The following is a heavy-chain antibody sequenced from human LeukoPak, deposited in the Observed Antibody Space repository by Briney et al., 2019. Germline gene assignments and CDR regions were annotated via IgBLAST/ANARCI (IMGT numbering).Heavy chain of an antibody. J-gene: IGHJ4*02. D-gene: IGHD6-13*01. Sequence: GGSLTLSCAASGFTFSSYSMNWVRQAPGRGLEWVSLITSSSSNMYYADSVKGRFTISRDNAKNSLYLQMNSLRAEDTAVYYCARVGSSRCLDCWGQGTLVTVSS. CDR3: ARVGSSRCLDC. CDR1: GFTFSSYS. V-gene: IGHV3-48*01. CDR2: ITSSSSNM.